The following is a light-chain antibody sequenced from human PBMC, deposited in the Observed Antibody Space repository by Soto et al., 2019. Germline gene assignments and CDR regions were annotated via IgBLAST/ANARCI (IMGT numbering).Light chain of an antibody. CDR2: GAS. J-gene: IGKJ1*01. Sequence: EIVLTQSPGTLSLSPGERATLSCRASQSVSSSYLAWYQQKPGQAPRLLIYGASSRATGISDRFSGSVSGTDFTLTISRLEPEDFAVYYCHQYGSSSWTFGQGTKVEIK. V-gene: IGKV3-20*01. CDR1: QSVSSSY. CDR3: HQYGSSSWT.